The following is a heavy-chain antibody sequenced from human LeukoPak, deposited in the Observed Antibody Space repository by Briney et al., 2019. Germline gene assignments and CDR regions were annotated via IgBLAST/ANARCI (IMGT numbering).Heavy chain of an antibody. Sequence: PGGSLRLSCAASGFTFGSYAMSWVRQAPGKGLEWVSSVSGSGGYTYYAGSVKGRFTISRDNSKNTLYLQMNSLRAEDTAIYYCAKDRPNYYDSSGHYYRRDGDYWGQGTLVTVSS. D-gene: IGHD3-22*01. J-gene: IGHJ4*02. CDR2: VSGSGGYT. CDR1: GFTFGSYA. V-gene: IGHV3-23*01. CDR3: AKDRPNYYDSSGHYYRRDGDY.